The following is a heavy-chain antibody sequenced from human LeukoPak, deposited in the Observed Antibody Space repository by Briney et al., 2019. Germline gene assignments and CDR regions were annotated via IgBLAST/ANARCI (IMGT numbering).Heavy chain of an antibody. CDR1: GFTFDEYA. V-gene: IGHV3-9*01. CDR2: ISWNSGLI. D-gene: IGHD3/OR15-3a*01. J-gene: IGHJ4*02. CDR3: AKVGIFGLVTYYFDY. Sequence: GGSLRLSCAASGFTFDEYAMHWVRQAPGKGLEWVSGISWNSGLIDYADSVKGRFTISRDNAKNSLYLQMNSLKTEDTAFYYCAKVGIFGLVTYYFDYWGQGTLVTVSS.